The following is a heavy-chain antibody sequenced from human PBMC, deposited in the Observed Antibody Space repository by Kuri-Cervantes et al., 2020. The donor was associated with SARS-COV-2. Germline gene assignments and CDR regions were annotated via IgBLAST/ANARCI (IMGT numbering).Heavy chain of an antibody. J-gene: IGHJ5*02. CDR3: AREKGYYDFWSGFGP. V-gene: IGHV1-2*02. D-gene: IGHD3-3*01. CDR2: INPNSGGT. Sequence: ASVKVSCKASGYTFTGYYMHWVRQAPGQGLEWMGWINPNSGGTNYAQKFQGRVTMTRDTSISTAYMELSSLRSEDTAVYYCAREKGYYDFWSGFGPWGQGTLVTVSS. CDR1: GYTFTGYY.